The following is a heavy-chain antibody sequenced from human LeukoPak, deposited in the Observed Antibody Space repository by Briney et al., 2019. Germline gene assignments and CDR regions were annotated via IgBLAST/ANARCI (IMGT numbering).Heavy chain of an antibody. V-gene: IGHV4-4*07. Sequence: SETLSLTCTVSGGSISSYYWSWIRQPAGKGLEWIGRIYISGSTNYNPSLKSRVTISVDTSRNQFSLNLTSVTVADTAVYYCAKEAKYYDILIGYYRSFYYFDYWGQGTLVTVSS. CDR1: GGSISSYY. CDR2: IYISGST. D-gene: IGHD3-9*01. J-gene: IGHJ4*02. CDR3: AKEAKYYDILIGYYRSFYYFDY.